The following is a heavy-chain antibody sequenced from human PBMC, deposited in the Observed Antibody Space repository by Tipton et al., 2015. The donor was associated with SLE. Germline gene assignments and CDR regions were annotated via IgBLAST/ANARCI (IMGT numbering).Heavy chain of an antibody. V-gene: IGHV4-31*03. J-gene: IGHJ4*02. D-gene: IGHD7-27*01. CDR2: IDYSGNT. CDR1: GGSIRSGYF. Sequence: TLSLTCTVSGGSIRSGYFWGWLRQHPEKGLEWIGYIDYSGNTYYNPSLKSRLIISMDPSKNQFSLDLRSVTAADTALYYCARTLGIRRFQFDSWGQGTLVTVSS. CDR3: ARTLGIRRFQFDS.